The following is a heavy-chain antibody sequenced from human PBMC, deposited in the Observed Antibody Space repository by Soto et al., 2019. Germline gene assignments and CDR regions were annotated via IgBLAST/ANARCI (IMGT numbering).Heavy chain of an antibody. CDR3: ARGGTTGGLDV. Sequence: QVQLVESGGGVVQPGTSLRVSCVGSGFTFRSYVIHWVRLAPGKGLEWVALTSYDGSDKYYGDSVRGRFTISRDNSRNTVDLQMDSLRLEDTALYYCARGGTTGGLDVWGQGTLVSVSS. CDR2: TSYDGSDK. V-gene: IGHV3-30*19. J-gene: IGHJ1*01. D-gene: IGHD3-16*01. CDR1: GFTFRSYV.